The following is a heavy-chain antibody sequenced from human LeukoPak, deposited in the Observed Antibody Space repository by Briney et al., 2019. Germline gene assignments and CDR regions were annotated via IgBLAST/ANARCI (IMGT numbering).Heavy chain of an antibody. CDR2: ISHSGST. Sequence: SETLSLTCAVYGGSFSGYYWSWIRQPPGKGLEWIGEISHSGSTNYNPSLKSRVTISVDTSKNQFSLKLSSVTAADTAVYYCARGCYDFWSGYLDWFDPWGQGTLVTVSS. D-gene: IGHD3-3*01. CDR3: ARGCYDFWSGYLDWFDP. CDR1: GGSFSGYY. V-gene: IGHV4-34*01. J-gene: IGHJ5*02.